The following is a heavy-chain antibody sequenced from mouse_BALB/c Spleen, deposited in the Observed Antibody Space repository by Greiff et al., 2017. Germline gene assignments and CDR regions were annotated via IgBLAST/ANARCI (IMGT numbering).Heavy chain of an antibody. J-gene: IGHJ3*01. CDR2: INSNGGST. CDR3: ARESPFAY. CDR1: GFTFSSYG. Sequence: EVQGVESGGGLVQPGGSLKLSCAASGFTFSSYGMSWVRQTPDKRLELVATINSNGGSTYYPDSVKGRFTISRDNAKNTLYLQMSSLKSEDTAMYYCARESPFAYWGQGTLVTVSA. V-gene: IGHV5-6-3*01.